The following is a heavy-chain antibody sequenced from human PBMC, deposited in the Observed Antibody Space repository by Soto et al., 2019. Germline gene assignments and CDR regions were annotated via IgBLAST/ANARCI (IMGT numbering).Heavy chain of an antibody. D-gene: IGHD2-15*01. CDR3: TRVSPDCSDGSCYPPN. Sequence: GGSLRLSCIGSGFTFGGYAISWFGQGPGKGLQWVSFIRSNIYDGTTEYAASVKGRFTISRDDSKTIAYLQMNSLETEDTGVYYCTRVSPDCSDGSCYPPNWGQGTLVTVSS. CDR2: IRSNIYDGTT. J-gene: IGHJ4*02. V-gene: IGHV3-49*03. CDR1: GFTFGGYA.